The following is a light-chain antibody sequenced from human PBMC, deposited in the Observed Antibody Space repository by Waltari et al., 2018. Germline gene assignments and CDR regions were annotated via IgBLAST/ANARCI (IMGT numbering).Light chain of an antibody. J-gene: IGLJ3*02. CDR1: ALPKQY. CDR3: QSADSSGTYWV. V-gene: IGLV3-25*03. CDR2: KDT. Sequence: YELTQPPSVSVSPGQTAKITCSGEALPKQYSYWYKQTPGQAPVVVMSKDTGRPSGSPARFSGSTSGTMVTLTITGVQAEDEADYYCQSADSSGTYWVFGGGTKLTVL.